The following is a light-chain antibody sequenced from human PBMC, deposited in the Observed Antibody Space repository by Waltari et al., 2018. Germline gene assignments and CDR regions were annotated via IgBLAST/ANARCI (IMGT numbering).Light chain of an antibody. CDR2: YDS. V-gene: IGLV3-21*04. CDR3: QVWASSTDHHAV. Sequence: SYVLTQPPSVSVAPGQTARLTCGGNDIGSKSVHCYQQKPGQAPVLVIFYDSDRPSGIPERFSGSNSGNTATLSISRVEAGDEAGYYCQVWASSTDHHAVFGGGTQLTVL. CDR1: DIGSKS. J-gene: IGLJ7*01.